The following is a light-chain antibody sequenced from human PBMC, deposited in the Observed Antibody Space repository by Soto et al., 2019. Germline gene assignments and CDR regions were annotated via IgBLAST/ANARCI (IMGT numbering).Light chain of an antibody. CDR2: GAS. CDR1: QSVSSSY. Sequence: EIVLTQSPGTLSLSPGERATLSCRASQSVSSSYLGWYQQKPGQAPRLLIYGASNRATGIPDRFSGSGSGTDFTLTISRLEPEDFAVYYCQQYGSSPMLTFGGGTKGDIK. V-gene: IGKV3-20*01. J-gene: IGKJ4*01. CDR3: QQYGSSPMLT.